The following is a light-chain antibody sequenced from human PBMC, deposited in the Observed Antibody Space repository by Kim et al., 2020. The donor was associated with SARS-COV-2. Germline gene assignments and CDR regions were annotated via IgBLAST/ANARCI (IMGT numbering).Light chain of an antibody. Sequence: ALVQTVRITCQGDSLRSYYATWYQQKPGQAPILVIYGKNNRPSGIPDRFSGSSSGNTASLTITGTQAGDEADYYCNSRDSNDNVVFGGGTKLTVL. CDR2: GKN. CDR3: NSRDSNDNVV. CDR1: SLRSYY. V-gene: IGLV3-19*01. J-gene: IGLJ2*01.